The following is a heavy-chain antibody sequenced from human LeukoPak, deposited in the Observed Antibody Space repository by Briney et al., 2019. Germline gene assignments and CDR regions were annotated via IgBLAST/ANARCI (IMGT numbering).Heavy chain of an antibody. CDR3: ARGGDYGDVTDY. D-gene: IGHD4-17*01. J-gene: IGHJ4*02. Sequence: PGGSLRLSCAASGFTFSGYYMSWIRQAPGKGLEWVSYISSSSSNRNYADSVKGRFTISRDNAKNSLYLQMNSLRAEDTAVYYCARGGDYGDVTDYWGQGTLVTVSS. CDR2: ISSSSSNR. CDR1: GFTFSGYY. V-gene: IGHV3-11*05.